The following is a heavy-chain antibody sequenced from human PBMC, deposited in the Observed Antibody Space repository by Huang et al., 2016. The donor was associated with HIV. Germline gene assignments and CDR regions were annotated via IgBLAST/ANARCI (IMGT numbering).Heavy chain of an antibody. Sequence: QLQLQESGPGLVKPSETLSLTCTVSGGSISSSTYYWGWIRQPPGKGLEWIGTIYYSGNTDYNPSIKRRVTISADTSKNQFSLRLTSVTAADTAVYYCARLLVYSINWFDPWGQGTLVTVSS. D-gene: IGHD4-4*01. CDR1: GGSISSSTYY. J-gene: IGHJ5*02. CDR2: IYYSGNT. V-gene: IGHV4-39*01. CDR3: ARLLVYSINWFDP.